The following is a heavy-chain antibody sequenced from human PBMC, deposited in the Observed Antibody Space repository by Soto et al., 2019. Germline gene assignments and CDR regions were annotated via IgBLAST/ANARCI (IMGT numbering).Heavy chain of an antibody. J-gene: IGHJ6*02. CDR2: ITSSSDTI. D-gene: IGHD3-22*01. CDR3: ARVVVVIPPGYYYAMDV. V-gene: IGHV3-48*02. CDR1: GFTFSSFH. Sequence: GGSLRLSCAASGFTFSSFHINWVRQAPERGLEWVAYITSSSDTIYYSDSVKGRFTISRDNGKNSLFLQMNSLRDEDTAVYFCARVVVVIPPGYYYAMDVRGQRTTVTV.